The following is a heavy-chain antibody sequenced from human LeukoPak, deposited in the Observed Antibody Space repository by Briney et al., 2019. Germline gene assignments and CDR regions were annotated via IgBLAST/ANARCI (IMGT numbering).Heavy chain of an antibody. V-gene: IGHV1-8*01. CDR2: MNPNSGNT. Sequence: ASVKVSRKASGYTFTSYDINWVRQATGQGLEWVGWMNPNSGNTGYAQKFQGRVTMTRNTSISTAYMELSSLRSEDTAVYYCARGRELRYFDWLSDPLDAFDIWGQGTMVTVSS. J-gene: IGHJ3*02. CDR1: GYTFTSYD. CDR3: ARGRELRYFDWLSDPLDAFDI. D-gene: IGHD3-9*01.